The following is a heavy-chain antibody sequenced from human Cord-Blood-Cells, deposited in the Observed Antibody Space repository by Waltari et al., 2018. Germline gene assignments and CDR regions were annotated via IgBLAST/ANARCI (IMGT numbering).Heavy chain of an antibody. J-gene: IGHJ3*02. CDR2: IFPSGGT. V-gene: IGHV4-38-2*02. CDR3: ASEVVAQSGAFDI. D-gene: IGHD2-15*01. Sequence: QVQLQESGPGLVKPSETLSLTCTVSGYSISSGYYWGWIRQPPGKGLGWIGSIFPSGGTDYNPSLKSRVTMSVDTSKNQFSLKLSSVTAADTAVYYCASEVVAQSGAFDIWGQGTMVTVSS. CDR1: GYSISSGYY.